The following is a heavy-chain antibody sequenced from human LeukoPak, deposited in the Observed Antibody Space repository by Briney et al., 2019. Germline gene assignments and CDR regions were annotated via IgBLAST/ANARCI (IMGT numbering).Heavy chain of an antibody. CDR3: ARALVATGYYFDY. CDR1: GFTFSDYY. J-gene: IGHJ4*02. V-gene: IGHV3-30-3*01. CDR2: VSYDGSNE. Sequence: GGSLRLSCAASGFTFSDYYMNWIRQAPGKGLEWVAVVSYDGSNEYYADSVKGRFTISRANSKYTLYLQVNSLRAEDTAVYYCARALVATGYYFDYWGQGTLVTVSS. D-gene: IGHD5-12*01.